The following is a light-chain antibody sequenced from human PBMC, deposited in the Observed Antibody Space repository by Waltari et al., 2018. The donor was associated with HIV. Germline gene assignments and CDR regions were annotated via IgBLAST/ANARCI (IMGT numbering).Light chain of an antibody. CDR1: QSISSSY. J-gene: IGKJ1*01. CDR3: QQYGSSPPWT. V-gene: IGKV3-20*01. Sequence: EIVLTQSPGTLSLSPGERATLSCRASQSISSSYLDWYQQKPGQAPRLLIYGASRRATSIPDRVSGSGSGTDFTLTISRLEPEDFAVYYCQQYGSSPPWTFGQGTKVEIK. CDR2: GAS.